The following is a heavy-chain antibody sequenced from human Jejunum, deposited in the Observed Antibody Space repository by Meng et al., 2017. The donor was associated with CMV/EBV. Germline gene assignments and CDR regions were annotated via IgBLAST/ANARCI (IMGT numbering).Heavy chain of an antibody. J-gene: IGHJ4*02. V-gene: IGHV1-18*01. Sequence: QVQLLQSGVEVKKPGAPMKVSCKASGYTFTNYGITWVRQAPGQGLEWMGWISAYNGNTNYAQTLQGRVTMTTDTSTSTAYMELGSLRSDDTAVYYCARVEVGITSGDYWGQGTLVTVLL. CDR1: GYTFTNYG. CDR2: ISAYNGNT. D-gene: IGHD1-26*01. CDR3: ARVEVGITSGDY.